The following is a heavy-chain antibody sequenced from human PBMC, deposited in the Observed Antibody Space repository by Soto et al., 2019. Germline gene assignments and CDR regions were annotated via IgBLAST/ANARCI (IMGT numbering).Heavy chain of an antibody. Sequence: QVQLVESGGGLVKTSGSLRIACAASGFTFSDYYMLWVRQAPVKGLEWVSYISSSGNTIYYADAVKGRFTISRDNAKNSVYLQMNSLRAEDTALYFCAKMSSENYYDPVFSWGQGTLVTVSS. CDR1: GFTFSDYY. V-gene: IGHV3-11*01. CDR3: AKMSSENYYDPVFS. D-gene: IGHD3-22*01. J-gene: IGHJ4*02. CDR2: ISSSGNTI.